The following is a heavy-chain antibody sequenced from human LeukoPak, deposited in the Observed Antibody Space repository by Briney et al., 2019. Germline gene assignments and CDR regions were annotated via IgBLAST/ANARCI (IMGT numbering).Heavy chain of an antibody. CDR1: GFTFSSYG. D-gene: IGHD6-13*01. Sequence: GGSLRLSCVASGFTFSSYGMSWVRQAPGKGLEWVSGFGGGGGPTYYADSVKGRFTISRDNSKNTLYLQMNSLRAADTAVYYCAKDRRQLANFDYWGQGTMVTVSS. CDR2: FGGGGGPT. J-gene: IGHJ4*02. V-gene: IGHV3-23*01. CDR3: AKDRRQLANFDY.